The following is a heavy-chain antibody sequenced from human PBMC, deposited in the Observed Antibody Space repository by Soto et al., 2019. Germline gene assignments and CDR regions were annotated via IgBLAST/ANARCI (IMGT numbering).Heavy chain of an antibody. V-gene: IGHV4-59*01. CDR3: DFDY. D-gene: IGHD1-20*01. Sequence: QVQLQESGPGLVKPSETLSLTCTVSGGSLSSYYWSWIRQPPGKGLEWVGYMYNSGSANYNPSLTSRVTISVDMSQNQSSLKFCARHGAIYINSWYDFDYWGQGTLVTVSS. J-gene: IGHJ4*02. CDR2: MYNSGSA. CDR1: GGSLSSYY.